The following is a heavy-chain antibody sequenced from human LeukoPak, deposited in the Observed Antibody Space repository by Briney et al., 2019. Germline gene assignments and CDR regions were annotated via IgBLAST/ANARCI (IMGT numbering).Heavy chain of an antibody. D-gene: IGHD6-19*01. CDR1: GFTFSSYW. V-gene: IGHV3-30-3*01. CDR2: ISYGGSDK. J-gene: IGHJ4*02. CDR3: ARRLVGGTAWCYDY. Sequence: GGSLRLSCAASGFTFSSYWMNWVRQAPGKGLEWVAVISYGGSDKFYADSVKGRFTISTDTSKNTLYLQMNSLRAEDTAVYYCARRLVGGTAWCYDYWGQGTLVTVSS.